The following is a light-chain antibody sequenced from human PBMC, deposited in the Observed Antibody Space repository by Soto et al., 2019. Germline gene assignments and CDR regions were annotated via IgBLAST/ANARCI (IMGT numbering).Light chain of an antibody. J-gene: IGKJ1*01. CDR2: DAS. CDR3: QQRSNWRWT. V-gene: IGKV3-11*01. CDR1: QSVTSY. Sequence: EIVLTQSPATLSLSPGERATLSWSPSQSVTSYLAWYHQKPGQAPRLLIYDASNRATGIPARFSGSGSGTDFTLTISSLEPEDFAVYYCQQRSNWRWTFGQGTKVDI.